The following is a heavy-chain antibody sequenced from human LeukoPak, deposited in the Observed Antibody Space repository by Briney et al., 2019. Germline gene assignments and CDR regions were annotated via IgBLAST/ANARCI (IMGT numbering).Heavy chain of an antibody. D-gene: IGHD3-22*01. CDR3: ARARSGLDY. Sequence: SETLSLTCSVSGDSISNYYWSWIRQPPGKGLEWIGYIYYSGSTSYNPSLKSRLTISLDSSKNQLSLKLSSVTAADTAVYYCARARSGLDYWGQGTLVTVSS. V-gene: IGHV4-59*01. J-gene: IGHJ4*02. CDR2: IYYSGST. CDR1: GDSISNYY.